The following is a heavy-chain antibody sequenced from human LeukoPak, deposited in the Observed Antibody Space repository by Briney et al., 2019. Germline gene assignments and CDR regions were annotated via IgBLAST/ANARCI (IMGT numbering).Heavy chain of an antibody. V-gene: IGHV4-59*01. Sequence: PSETLSLTCTVSGGSITTYYWSCIRQPPGKGLEWIGYIYYSGSTNYNPSLKSRVIISVDTSKNQFSLKLSSVTAADTAVYYCVRAAAAINYFDYWGQGTLVTVSS. CDR2: IYYSGST. J-gene: IGHJ4*02. CDR3: VRAAAAINYFDY. D-gene: IGHD2-15*01. CDR1: GGSITTYY.